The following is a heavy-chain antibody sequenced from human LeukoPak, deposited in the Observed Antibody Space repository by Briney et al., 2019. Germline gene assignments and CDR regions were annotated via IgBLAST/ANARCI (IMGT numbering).Heavy chain of an antibody. CDR2: ISSSSSYI. V-gene: IGHV3-21*01. Sequence: GGSLRLSCAASGFTFSSYSMNWVRQAPGKGLEWVSSISSSSSYIYYADSVKGRFTISRDNAKNPLYLQINSLRAEDTAVYYCAKGASDIVVVTSIYYFDYWGQGTLVTVSS. D-gene: IGHD2-2*01. CDR1: GFTFSSYS. J-gene: IGHJ4*02. CDR3: AKGASDIVVVTSIYYFDY.